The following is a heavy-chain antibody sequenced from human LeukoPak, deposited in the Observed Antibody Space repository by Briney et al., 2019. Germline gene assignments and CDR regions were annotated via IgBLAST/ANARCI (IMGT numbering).Heavy chain of an antibody. D-gene: IGHD3-9*01. CDR3: ARGDIMTGSFFDY. J-gene: IGHJ4*02. CDR1: GYTFTGYY. CDR2: IGTYNGSA. Sequence: ASVKVSCKASGYTFTGYYMHWVRQAPGQGLEWMGWIGTYNGSANYAQKFQGRVTMTTDTSTSTAYMQLRSLRSDDTAVYFCARGDIMTGSFFDYWGQGTLVTVSS. V-gene: IGHV1-18*04.